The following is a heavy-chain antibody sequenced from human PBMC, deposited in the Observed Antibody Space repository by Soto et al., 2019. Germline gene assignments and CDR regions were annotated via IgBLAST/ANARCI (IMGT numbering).Heavy chain of an antibody. D-gene: IGHD1-1*01. V-gene: IGHV3-43*01. J-gene: IGHJ4*02. CDR2: TSWDGADT. CDR1: GFPFDVYS. CDR3: TTDLHLVQY. Sequence: PGGSLRLSCAASGFPFDVYSMNWVRLVPGKGLEWVSLTSWDGADTYYADSVKGRFTISRDNSKNTLYLQMNSLKTEDTAVYYCTTDLHLVQYWGQGTLVTVSS.